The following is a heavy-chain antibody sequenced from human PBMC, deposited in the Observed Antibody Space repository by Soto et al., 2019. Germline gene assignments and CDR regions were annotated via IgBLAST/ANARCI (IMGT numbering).Heavy chain of an antibody. CDR1: GGSISSYY. J-gene: IGHJ4*02. V-gene: IGHV4-59*08. Sequence: SETLSLTCTVSGGSISSYYWSWIRQPPGKGLEWIGYIYYSGSTNYNPSLKSRVTISVDTSKNQFSLKLSSVTAADTAVYYCASAGPGSTYYDFWSGYSDPRIFYYWGQGTLDTVSS. CDR3: ASAGPGSTYYDFWSGYSDPRIFYY. CDR2: IYYSGST. D-gene: IGHD3-3*01.